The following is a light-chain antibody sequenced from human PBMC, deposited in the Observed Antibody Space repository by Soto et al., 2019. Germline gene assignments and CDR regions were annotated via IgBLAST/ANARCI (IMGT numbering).Light chain of an antibody. CDR2: EVS. V-gene: IGLV2-14*01. J-gene: IGLJ1*01. CDR1: SSDVGGYNY. Sequence: QSVLTQPASVSGSPGQSITISCTGTSSDVGGYNYVSWCQQHPGKAPKLMIYEVSNRPLGVSNRFSGSKSGNTASLTISGLQAEDEADYYCSSYTSSSSYVFGTGTKVTVL. CDR3: SSYTSSSSYV.